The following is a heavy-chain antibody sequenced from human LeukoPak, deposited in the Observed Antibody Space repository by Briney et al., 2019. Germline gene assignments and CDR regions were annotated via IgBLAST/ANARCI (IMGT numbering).Heavy chain of an antibody. Sequence: PSGTLSLTCTVSGGSITNNYWGWIRQPPGKGLEWLGYMYYSGSTNYNPSLKSRVTISVDTSKNQFSLKLSSVTAADTAVYYCARRATVTTLSAQYYYYAMDVWGQGTTVTVSS. J-gene: IGHJ6*02. D-gene: IGHD4-17*01. V-gene: IGHV4-59*08. CDR2: MYYSGST. CDR3: ARRATVTTLSAQYYYYAMDV. CDR1: GGSITNNY.